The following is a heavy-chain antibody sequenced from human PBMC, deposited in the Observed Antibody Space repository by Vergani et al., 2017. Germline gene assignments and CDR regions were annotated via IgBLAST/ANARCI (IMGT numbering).Heavy chain of an antibody. CDR1: GFSFSGSW. CDR2: IKSDGSIT. J-gene: IGHJ5*01. V-gene: IGHV3-74*01. Sequence: EVQLVESGGGLIHPGGSLRLSCEGSGFSFSGSWMHWVRHSPEKGLVWVSRIKSDGSITNYADSVRGRFTISRDTDKNTLYLEMNSLRGDDTAIYYCVRARCSGPCFMSNWFYSWVQRTLVTVSS. D-gene: IGHD5-12*01. CDR3: VRARCSGPCFMSNWFYS.